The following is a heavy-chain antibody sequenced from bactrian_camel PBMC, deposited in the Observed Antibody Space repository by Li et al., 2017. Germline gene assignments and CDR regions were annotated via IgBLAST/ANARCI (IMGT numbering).Heavy chain of an antibody. CDR3: VQGSPLYDDYSFAF. CDR1: GFAFSDSA. J-gene: IGHJ4*01. D-gene: IGHD2*01. Sequence: DVQLVESGGGLVQPGGSLSLSCAASGFAFSDSAMSWVRQGPGRGLEWVSSVDRGGGSTYFADPVKGRATMSRDNAKNTLYLHLNRLEPMDTAMYYCVQGSPLYDDYSFAFWGQGTQVTVS. V-gene: IGHV3S31*01. CDR2: VDRGGGST.